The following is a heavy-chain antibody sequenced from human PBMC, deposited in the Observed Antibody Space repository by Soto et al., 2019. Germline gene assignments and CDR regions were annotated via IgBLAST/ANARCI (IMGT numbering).Heavy chain of an antibody. CDR1: GFSFSSYW. J-gene: IGHJ4*02. CDR3: ARNRGGDTLEY. V-gene: IGHV3-7*01. D-gene: IGHD4-17*01. CDR2: IKGDGSEK. Sequence: EVQLVESGGGLVQPGGSLRLSCVASGFSFSSYWMKWVRQAPGKGLETVANIKGDGSEKTYVDSVKGRFTISRDNAQNSLYLAMDSLRAEAMAVYYCARNRGGDTLEYWGQGPLVTVSS.